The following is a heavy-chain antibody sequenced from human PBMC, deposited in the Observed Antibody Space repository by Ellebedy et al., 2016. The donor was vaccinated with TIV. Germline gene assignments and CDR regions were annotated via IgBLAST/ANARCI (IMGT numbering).Heavy chain of an antibody. Sequence: SETLSLXCAVYGGSSSGYYWTWIPQPPGKGLEWIGAINHSGNSNYNPSLKSRVTISVDTSKNQFSLKLSSLTDVDTAFYYCARAPPTSGTLFYWGQGTLVTVSS. V-gene: IGHV4-34*01. CDR1: GGSSSGYY. CDR2: INHSGNS. CDR3: ARAPPTSGTLFY. J-gene: IGHJ4*02. D-gene: IGHD3-10*01.